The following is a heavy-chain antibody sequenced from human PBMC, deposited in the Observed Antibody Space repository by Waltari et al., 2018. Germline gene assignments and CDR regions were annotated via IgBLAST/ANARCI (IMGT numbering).Heavy chain of an antibody. Sequence: QVQLQESGPGLVKPSQTLSLTCTVPGGSISSGSYYWSWIRQPAGKGLEWNGYSYFRGSTYYNPSLKTRVTISVDTSKTQFSLKLSSVTAADTAVYYCASLAVAGKGAFDIWGQGTMVTVSS. CDR3: ASLAVAGKGAFDI. J-gene: IGHJ3*02. V-gene: IGHV4-61*09. D-gene: IGHD6-19*01. CDR2: SYFRGST. CDR1: GGSISSGSYY.